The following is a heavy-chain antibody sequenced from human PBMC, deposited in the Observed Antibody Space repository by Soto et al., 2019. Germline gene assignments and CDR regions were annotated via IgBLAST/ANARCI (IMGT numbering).Heavy chain of an antibody. CDR1: GFTFSSYS. J-gene: IGHJ6*02. V-gene: IGHV3-21*01. D-gene: IGHD2-8*01. CDR2: ISSSSSYI. CDR3: ASLMVRNYYGMDV. Sequence: EGSLRLSCAASGFTFSSYSMNWVRQAPGKGLEWVSSISSSSSYIYYADSVKGRFTISRDNAKNSLYLQMNSLRAEDTAVYYCASLMVRNYYGMDVWGQGTTVTVSS.